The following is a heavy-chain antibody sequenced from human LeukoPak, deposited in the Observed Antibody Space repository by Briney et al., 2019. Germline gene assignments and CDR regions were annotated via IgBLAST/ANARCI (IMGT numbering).Heavy chain of an antibody. D-gene: IGHD2-2*01. V-gene: IGHV1-69*05. Sequence: ASVKVSCKASGGTFSSYAISWVRQAPGQGLEWMGGIIPIFGTANYAQKFQGRVTITTDESTSTAYMELSSLRSEDTAVYYCARGRSSTSCYVSFPFFAFDPWGQGTLVTVSS. CDR1: GGTFSSYA. J-gene: IGHJ5*02. CDR3: ARGRSSTSCYVSFPFFAFDP. CDR2: IIPIFGTA.